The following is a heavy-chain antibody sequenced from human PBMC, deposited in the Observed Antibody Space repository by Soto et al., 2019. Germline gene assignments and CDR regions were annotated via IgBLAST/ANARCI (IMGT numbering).Heavy chain of an antibody. CDR3: ARLDRGVVSRCSSSWYEDY. V-gene: IGHV1-18*01. CDR1: GYTFTSYG. D-gene: IGHD6-13*01. Sequence: QVPLVQSGAEVQKPGASVKVSCKASGYTFTSYGITWVRQAPGQGLEWLGWISAYNGNTNYAQKRQGRVTMSTDTSTSTAYMELRSLRSDDTAVYYCARLDRGVVSRCSSSWYEDYWGQGTLVTVSS. CDR2: ISAYNGNT. J-gene: IGHJ4*02.